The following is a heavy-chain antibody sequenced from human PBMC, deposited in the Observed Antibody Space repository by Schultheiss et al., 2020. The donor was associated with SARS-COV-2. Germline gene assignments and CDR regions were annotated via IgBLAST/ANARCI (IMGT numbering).Heavy chain of an antibody. D-gene: IGHD6-19*01. CDR2: IYYSGST. CDR3: ARELVGSAAL. J-gene: IGHJ2*01. CDR1: GGSISSSSYY. Sequence: SQTLSLTCTVSGGSISSSSYYWGWIRQPPGKGLEWIGSIYYSGSTNYNPSLKSRVTISVDTSKNQFSLKIGSVTAADTAVYYCARELVGSAALWGRGTLVTVSS. V-gene: IGHV4-39*07.